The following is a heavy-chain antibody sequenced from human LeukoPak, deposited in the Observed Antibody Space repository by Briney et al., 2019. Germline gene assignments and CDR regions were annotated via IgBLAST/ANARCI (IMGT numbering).Heavy chain of an antibody. D-gene: IGHD3-10*01. J-gene: IGHJ4*02. CDR1: GFSFSGFS. V-gene: IGHV3-7*03. CDR2: MNEYGSEI. Sequence: PGGSLRLSCVASGFSFSGFSMSWVRQAPGKGLEWVAKMNEYGSEIFYVDSVKGRFTISRDNAKKSLYLQMNSLRAEDTALYYCARAGYGSGSYWKGFDYWGQGTLVTVSS. CDR3: ARAGYGSGSYWKGFDY.